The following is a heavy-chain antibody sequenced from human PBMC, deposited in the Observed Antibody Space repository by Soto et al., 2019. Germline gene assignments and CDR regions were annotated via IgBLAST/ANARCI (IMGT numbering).Heavy chain of an antibody. CDR3: AARDPGTSVDY. CDR1: GGSFTSNNW. J-gene: IGHJ4*02. CDR2: LYLTGST. V-gene: IGHV4-4*02. Sequence: PSETLSLTGAVSGGSFTSNNWWTWFRQPPGQGLEWIGELYLTGSTSYNQSLKSRVTISLDKSEKQFSLKVTSLTAADTAVYYCAARDPGTSVDYWGQGTLVTVSS. D-gene: IGHD1-7*01.